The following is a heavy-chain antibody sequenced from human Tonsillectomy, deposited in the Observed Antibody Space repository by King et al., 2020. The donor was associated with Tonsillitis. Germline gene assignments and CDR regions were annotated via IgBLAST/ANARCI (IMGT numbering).Heavy chain of an antibody. Sequence: MQLQESGPGLVKPSQTLSLTCTVSGGSISSGDYYWSWIRQPPGKGLEWIGYIYYSGSTYYNPSLKSRVTISVDTSKNQFSLKLSSVTAADTAVYYCAREPNGYGEFPYCLDYWGQGTLVTVSS. D-gene: IGHD4-17*01. J-gene: IGHJ4*02. CDR1: GGSISSGDYY. CDR3: AREPNGYGEFPYCLDY. CDR2: IYYSGST. V-gene: IGHV4-30-4*01.